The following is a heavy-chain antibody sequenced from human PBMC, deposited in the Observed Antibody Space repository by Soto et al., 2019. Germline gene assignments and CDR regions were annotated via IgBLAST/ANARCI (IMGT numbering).Heavy chain of an antibody. V-gene: IGHV1-3*01. Sequence: ASVKVSCKASGNTFTNYAMNWVRQAPGQRLEWMGWINAGNGNTKYSQKFQGRVTITADESARTSYMELRSLESQDTAVYYCGRDSGAKLSSSWGQGTLVTVSS. CDR3: GRDSGAKLSSS. CDR1: GNTFTNYA. J-gene: IGHJ4*02. CDR2: INAGNGNT. D-gene: IGHD6-13*01.